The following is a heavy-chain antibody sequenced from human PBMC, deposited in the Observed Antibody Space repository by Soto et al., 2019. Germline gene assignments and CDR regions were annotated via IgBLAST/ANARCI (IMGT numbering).Heavy chain of an antibody. V-gene: IGHV3-48*02. Sequence: PGGSLRLSCAASGFTFSSYSMNWVRQAPGKGQERVSYISSSSSTIYYADSVKGRFTISRDNAKNSLYLQMNSLRDEDTAVYYCARESRFLEWLSLNWFDPWGQGTLVTVSS. D-gene: IGHD3-3*01. CDR1: GFTFSSYS. CDR3: ARESRFLEWLSLNWFDP. J-gene: IGHJ5*02. CDR2: ISSSSSTI.